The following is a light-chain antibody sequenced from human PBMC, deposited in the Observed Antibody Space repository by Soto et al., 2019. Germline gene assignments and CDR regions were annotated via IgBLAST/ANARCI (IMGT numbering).Light chain of an antibody. CDR1: SSDVGAYNF. J-gene: IGLJ1*01. V-gene: IGLV2-11*01. Sequence: QSDLTQPRSVSGSPGQSVTISCTGTSSDVGAYNFVSWYQQHPGKAPKLIIYDVTKWPSGVPDRFSGSKSGNTASLTISGLQAEDEADYYCCSYAGSYTHVFGTGTKLTVL. CDR3: CSYAGSYTHV. CDR2: DVT.